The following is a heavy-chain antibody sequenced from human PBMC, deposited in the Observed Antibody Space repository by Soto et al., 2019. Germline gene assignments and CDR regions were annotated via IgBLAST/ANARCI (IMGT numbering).Heavy chain of an antibody. D-gene: IGHD3-10*01. Sequence: GGSLRLSCAASGFTFSSYGMHWVRQAPGKGLEWVAVISYDGSNKYYADSVKGRFTISRDNSKNTLYLQMNSLRAEDTAVYYCAKSQMELWFGELLNRGIFDYWGQGTLVTVSS. J-gene: IGHJ4*02. CDR3: AKSQMELWFGELLNRGIFDY. CDR1: GFTFSSYG. V-gene: IGHV3-30*18. CDR2: ISYDGSNK.